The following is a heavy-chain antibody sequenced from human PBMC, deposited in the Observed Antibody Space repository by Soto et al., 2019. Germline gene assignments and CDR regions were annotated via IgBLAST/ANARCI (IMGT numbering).Heavy chain of an antibody. V-gene: IGHV4-4*02. D-gene: IGHD1-26*01. CDR1: GGSITTSVF. CDR3: AGGRDYDY. Sequence: SETLSLTCDVSGGSITTSVFLSVFRHVPGRVLEWSGEIAHDGHTNYHPSLTGRVTMSVDLSNSQFSLNVASVNAADTAVYFWAGGRDYDYWGQGTLVTVSS. CDR2: IAHDGHT. J-gene: IGHJ4*02.